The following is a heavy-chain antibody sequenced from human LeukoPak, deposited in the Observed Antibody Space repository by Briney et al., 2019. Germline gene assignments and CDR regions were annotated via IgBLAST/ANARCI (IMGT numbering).Heavy chain of an antibody. CDR2: FDPEDGET. D-gene: IGHD2-2*02. CDR3: ATDRGGRRYQLLYQNWFDP. Sequence: ASVKVSCKVSGYTLTELSMHWVRQAPGKGLEWMGGFDPEDGETIYAQKFQGRVTMTEDTSTDTAYMELSSLGSEDTAVYYCATDRGGRRYQLLYQNWFDPWGQGTLVTVSS. CDR1: GYTLTELS. J-gene: IGHJ5*02. V-gene: IGHV1-24*01.